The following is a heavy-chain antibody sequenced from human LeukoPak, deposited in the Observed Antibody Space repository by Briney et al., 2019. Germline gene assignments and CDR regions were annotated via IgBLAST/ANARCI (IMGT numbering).Heavy chain of an antibody. CDR3: ARGGVNPVEH. Sequence: GGSLRLSCAASGFPFNSFWMHWVRQAPGKGLGWVSDMNEYSSTIRYADSVKGRFTISRDNAKSIPYRQMNNLRAEDTAMYFCARGGVNPVEHWGHGTLGSVSS. CDR1: GFPFNSFW. CDR2: MNEYSSTI. V-gene: IGHV3-74*01. J-gene: IGHJ1*01. D-gene: IGHD1-14*01.